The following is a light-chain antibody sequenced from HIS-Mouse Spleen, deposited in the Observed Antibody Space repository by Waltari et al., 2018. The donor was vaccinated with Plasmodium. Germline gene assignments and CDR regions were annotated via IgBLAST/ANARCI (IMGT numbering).Light chain of an antibody. J-gene: IGLJ3*02. CDR1: SSNIGSNT. CDR2: SNN. Sequence: QSVLTQPPSASGTPGQRVTISCSGRSSNIGSNTVNWYQQPPGTAPKLLIYSNNQRPSGVPDRFSGSKSGTSASLAISGLQSEDEADYYCAAWDDSLNGVFGGGTKLTVL. CDR3: AAWDDSLNGV. V-gene: IGLV1-44*01.